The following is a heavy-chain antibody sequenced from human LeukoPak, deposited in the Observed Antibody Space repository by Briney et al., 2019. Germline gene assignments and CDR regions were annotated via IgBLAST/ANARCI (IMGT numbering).Heavy chain of an antibody. D-gene: IGHD3-10*01. J-gene: IGHJ4*02. V-gene: IGHV3-23*01. CDR3: ARMVRGLYIDY. CDR1: GFTFSSYA. CDR2: INGSGGYT. Sequence: GGSLRLSCAVSGFTFSSYAMSWVGLAPGKGLEWDSGINGSGGYTYYAESVKGRFTFSRDNPKNTLYLEMSSLRAEDTAVYYCARMVRGLYIDYWGQGTLVTVSS.